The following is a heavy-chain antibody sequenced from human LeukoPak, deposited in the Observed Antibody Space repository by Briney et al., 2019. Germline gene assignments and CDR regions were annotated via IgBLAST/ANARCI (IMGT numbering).Heavy chain of an antibody. Sequence: GRSLRLSCAASGFTFTSYAMHWVRQAPGKGLEWVAIISHDGRNEYFADSVRGRVTVSRDRSKNTLYLQMNSLRAEDTAVYYCAREYTWNAFDIWGQGTMVTVSS. CDR3: AREYTWNAFDI. V-gene: IGHV3-30*04. J-gene: IGHJ3*02. CDR1: GFTFTSYA. D-gene: IGHD2-2*02. CDR2: ISHDGRNE.